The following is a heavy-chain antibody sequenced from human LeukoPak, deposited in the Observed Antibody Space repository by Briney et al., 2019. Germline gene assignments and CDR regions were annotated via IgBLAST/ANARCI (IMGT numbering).Heavy chain of an antibody. D-gene: IGHD1-20*01. CDR1: GFIFTGYY. Sequence: ALVKVSCKASGFIFTGYYMHWVRQAPGQGLEWMGWINLNTGGTNYAQGFQGRVSMTRDTSTSTVYMQLSSLTSDDTAVYYCARGRSNWNPFDYWGQGTLVTVSS. CDR2: INLNTGGT. J-gene: IGHJ4*02. V-gene: IGHV1-2*02. CDR3: ARGRSNWNPFDY.